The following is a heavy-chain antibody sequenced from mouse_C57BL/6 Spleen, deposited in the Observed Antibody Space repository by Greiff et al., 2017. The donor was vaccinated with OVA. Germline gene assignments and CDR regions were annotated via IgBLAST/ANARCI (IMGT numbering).Heavy chain of an antibody. D-gene: IGHD1-1*01. CDR3: ARQGTVVATDYFDY. V-gene: IGHV5-6*01. J-gene: IGHJ2*01. CDR2: ISSGGSYT. CDR1: GFTFSSYG. Sequence: EVQVVESGGDLVKPGGSLKLSCAASGFTFSSYGMSWVRQTPDKRLEWVATISSGGSYTYYPDSVKGRFTISRDNAKNTLYLQMSSLKSEDTAMYYCARQGTVVATDYFDYWGQGTTLTVSS.